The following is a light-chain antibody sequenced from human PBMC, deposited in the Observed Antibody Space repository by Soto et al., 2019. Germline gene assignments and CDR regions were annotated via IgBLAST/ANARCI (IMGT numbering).Light chain of an antibody. J-gene: IGLJ2*01. CDR1: SSDVGSYNL. CDR2: EVN. V-gene: IGLV2-23*02. CDR3: CSYVSSTTFV. Sequence: QSALTQPASVSGSPGQSITVSCTGTSSDVGSYNLVSWYQQHPGKAPKLIIYEVNKRPSGISHLFSGSKSGDTASLTISGLQADDEADYYCCSYVSSTTFVFGGGTKLTVL.